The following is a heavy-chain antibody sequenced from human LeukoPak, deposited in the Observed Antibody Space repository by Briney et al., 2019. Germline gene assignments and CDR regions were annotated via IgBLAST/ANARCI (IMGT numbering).Heavy chain of an antibody. CDR1: GFTFSSYA. CDR2: ISGSGGST. Sequence: PGGSLRLSCAASGFTFSSYAMSWVRQAPGKGLEWVLAISGSGGSTYYADSVKGRFTISRDNSKNTLYLQMNSLRAEDTAVYYCAKSSYYDSSGYYREYYFDYWGQGTLVTVSS. CDR3: AKSSYYDSSGYYREYYFDY. D-gene: IGHD3-22*01. V-gene: IGHV3-23*01. J-gene: IGHJ4*02.